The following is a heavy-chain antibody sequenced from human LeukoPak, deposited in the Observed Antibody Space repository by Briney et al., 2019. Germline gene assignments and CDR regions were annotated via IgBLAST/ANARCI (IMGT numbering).Heavy chain of an antibody. J-gene: IGHJ4*02. CDR2: VFSSGTT. CDR1: GGSISNYH. Sequence: SETLSLTCTVSGGSISNYHWSWIRQPAGKGLEYIGRVFSSGTTNYNPSLMSRVTKSVDTSKNQFALNLSSVTAADTAVYYCARDRGRGGNSYFDHWGQGTLVTVSS. CDR3: ARDRGRGGNSYFDH. V-gene: IGHV4-4*07. D-gene: IGHD4-23*01.